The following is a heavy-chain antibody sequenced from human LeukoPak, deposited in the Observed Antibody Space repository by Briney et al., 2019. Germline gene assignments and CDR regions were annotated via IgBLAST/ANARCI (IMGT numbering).Heavy chain of an antibody. J-gene: IGHJ4*02. CDR3: ARVGTGYYYDSSGYYSLDY. CDR2: FDHEDGET. Sequence: ASVKVSCKVSGYTLTELSMHWVRQAPGKGLEWMGGFDHEDGETIYAQKSQGRVTMTEDTSTDTAYMELSSLRSEDTAVYYCARVGTGYYYDSSGYYSLDYWGQGTLVTVSS. V-gene: IGHV1-24*01. CDR1: GYTLTELS. D-gene: IGHD3-22*01.